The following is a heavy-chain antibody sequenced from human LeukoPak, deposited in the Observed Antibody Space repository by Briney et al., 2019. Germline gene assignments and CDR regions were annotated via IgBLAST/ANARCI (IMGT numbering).Heavy chain of an antibody. CDR2: IKSKTDGGTT. J-gene: IGHJ4*02. D-gene: IGHD4-23*01. V-gene: IGHV3-15*01. CDR1: GFTFSNAW. CDR3: TTGGNSLYLYFYY. Sequence: GGSLRLSCAASGFTFSNAWMSWVRQAPGKGLEWVGRIKSKTDGGTTDYAAPVKGRFTISRDDSKNTLYLQMNSLKTEDTAVYYCTTGGNSLYLYFYYWGQGTLVTVSS.